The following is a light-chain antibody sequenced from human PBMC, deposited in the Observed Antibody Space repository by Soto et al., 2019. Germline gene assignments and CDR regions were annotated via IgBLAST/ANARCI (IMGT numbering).Light chain of an antibody. CDR2: CTS. Sequence: EIVMTQPPATLSVSPGAGATLSLXASQSVSSKLAWYQQKPGQAPRLLIYCTSTRATGIPARFSGSGSGTDFTLIISSLQFEDSAVYYCQQYSSWLWTFGQGTKVDIK. V-gene: IGKV3-15*01. J-gene: IGKJ1*01. CDR1: QSVSSK. CDR3: QQYSSWLWT.